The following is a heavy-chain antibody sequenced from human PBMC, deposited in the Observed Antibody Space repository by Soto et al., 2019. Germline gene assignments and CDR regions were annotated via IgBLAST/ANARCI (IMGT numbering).Heavy chain of an antibody. CDR3: ARDRGYFDYLGY. Sequence: SETLSLTCTVSGGSISSSSYYWGWIRQPPGKGLEWIGSIYYSGSTYYNPSLKSRVTISVDTSKNQFSLKLSSVTAADTAVYYCARDRGYFDYLGYWGQGTLVTVSS. J-gene: IGHJ4*02. CDR1: GGSISSSSYY. D-gene: IGHD3-9*01. V-gene: IGHV4-39*02. CDR2: IYYSGST.